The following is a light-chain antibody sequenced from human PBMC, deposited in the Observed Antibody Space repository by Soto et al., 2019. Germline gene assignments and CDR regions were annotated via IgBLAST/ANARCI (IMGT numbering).Light chain of an antibody. Sequence: DIQMTQSPSSLSASVGDRVTITCQASQDINKNLNWYQQKSGKAPKLLINGASNLEAGVPSRFSGSGSGTDFTFTISSLRHEDIATYFCQQFDNLPITFGQGTRLEIK. J-gene: IGKJ5*01. CDR2: GAS. V-gene: IGKV1-33*01. CDR3: QQFDNLPIT. CDR1: QDINKN.